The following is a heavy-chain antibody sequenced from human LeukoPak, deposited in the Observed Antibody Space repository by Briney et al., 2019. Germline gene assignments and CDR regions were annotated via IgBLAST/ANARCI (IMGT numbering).Heavy chain of an antibody. Sequence: SETLSLTCTVSGGSISSSSYYWGWIRQPPGKGLEWIGSIYYSGSTYYNPSLKSRVTISVDTSKNQFSLKLSSVTAADTAVYYCAREELGIVGATGAFDIWGQGTMVTVSS. D-gene: IGHD1-26*01. V-gene: IGHV4-39*07. CDR2: IYYSGST. CDR1: GGSISSSSYY. CDR3: AREELGIVGATGAFDI. J-gene: IGHJ3*02.